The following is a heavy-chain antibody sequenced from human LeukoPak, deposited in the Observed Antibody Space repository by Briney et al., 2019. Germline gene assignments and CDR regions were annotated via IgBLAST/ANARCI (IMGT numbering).Heavy chain of an antibody. CDR2: INPNSGGT. J-gene: IGHJ5*02. Sequence: ASVKVSCKASGYTFTGYYMHWVRQAPGQGLEWMGWINPNSGGTNYAQKFQGRVTMTRDTSISTAYMELSRLRSDDTAVYYCARKPTTVTTPFDPWGQGTLATVSS. D-gene: IGHD4-17*01. CDR1: GYTFTGYY. V-gene: IGHV1-2*02. CDR3: ARKPTTVTTPFDP.